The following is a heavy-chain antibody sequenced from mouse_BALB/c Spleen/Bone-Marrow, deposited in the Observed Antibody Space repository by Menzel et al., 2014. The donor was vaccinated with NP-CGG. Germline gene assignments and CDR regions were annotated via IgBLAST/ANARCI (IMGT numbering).Heavy chain of an antibody. D-gene: IGHD1-1*01. CDR1: GFNIEDSY. J-gene: IGHJ2*01. Sequence: SGAEIVKPGASVKSSCTTSGFNIEDSYIYWMKQRPEQGLEWIGRIDPANGNTKYDPKFQGKATITVDTSSATAYLQLSSLTSEDTAAYYCARNYGSSLDYWGQGTTLTVSS. V-gene: IGHV14-3*02. CDR3: ARNYGSSLDY. CDR2: IDPANGNT.